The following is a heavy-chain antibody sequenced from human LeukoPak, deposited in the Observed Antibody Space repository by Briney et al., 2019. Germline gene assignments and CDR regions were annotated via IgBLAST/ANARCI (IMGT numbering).Heavy chain of an antibody. CDR2: IDPNSGGP. CDR1: GYTFTDSH. D-gene: IGHD2-21*01. Sequence: GASVKVSCRASGYTFTDSHIYWVRQAPGQGLEWMGWIDPNSGGPNYAQKFQGRVTMARDTSISTAYMELSNLGSDDTAVYYCARERGIIAFDLWGQGTMVTVS. CDR3: ARERGIIAFDL. J-gene: IGHJ3*01. V-gene: IGHV1-2*02.